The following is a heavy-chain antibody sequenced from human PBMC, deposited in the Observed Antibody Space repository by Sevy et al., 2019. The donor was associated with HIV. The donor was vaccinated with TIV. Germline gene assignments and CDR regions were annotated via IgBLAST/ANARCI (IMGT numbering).Heavy chain of an antibody. J-gene: IGHJ3*01. V-gene: IGHV3-23*01. CDR1: GFTFITYA. D-gene: IGHD3-22*01. CDR2: ISGSGDST. CDR3: ARDHGESSGYYPLCAFDL. Sequence: GGSLRLSCAASGFTFITYAMNWVRQAPGKGLEWVSTISGSGDSTYYADSVKGRFTISRDNSKNTLYLQMNSLRAADTALYYCARDHGESSGYYPLCAFDLWGQGTMVTVSS.